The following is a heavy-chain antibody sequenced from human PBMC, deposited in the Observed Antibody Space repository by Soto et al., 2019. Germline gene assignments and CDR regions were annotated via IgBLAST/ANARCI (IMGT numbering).Heavy chain of an antibody. J-gene: IGHJ6*03. CDR2: MNPNSGNT. CDR1: GYTFTSYD. V-gene: IGHV1-8*01. D-gene: IGHD3-10*01. CDR3: ARFSITMVRGVTVGFMDV. Sequence: ASVKVSCKASGYTFTSYDINWVRQATGQGLEWMGWMNPNSGNTGYAQKFQGRVTMTRNTSISTAYMELSSLRSEDTAVYYCARFSITMVRGVTVGFMDVWGKGTTVTVSS.